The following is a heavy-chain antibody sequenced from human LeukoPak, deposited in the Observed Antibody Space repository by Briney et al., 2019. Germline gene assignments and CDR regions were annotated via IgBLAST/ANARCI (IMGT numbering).Heavy chain of an antibody. J-gene: IGHJ6*04. CDR2: ISYDGSNK. D-gene: IGHD1-14*01. CDR3: ARQTVPEYSYYYYYGMDV. V-gene: IGHV3-30*04. Sequence: PGGYLRLSCAASGFTFSSYAMHWVRQAPGKGLEWVAVISYDGSNKYYADSVKGRFTISRDNSKNTLYLQMNSLRAEDTAVYYCARQTVPEYSYYYYYGMDVWGKGTTVTVSS. CDR1: GFTFSSYA.